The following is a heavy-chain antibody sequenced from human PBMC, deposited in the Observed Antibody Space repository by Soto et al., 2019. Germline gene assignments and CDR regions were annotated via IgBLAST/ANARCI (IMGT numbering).Heavy chain of an antibody. J-gene: IGHJ4*02. CDR3: AREVEGRSYQPIDF. CDR1: GYTFTSYD. Sequence: QVQLVQSGAEVKKPGASVKVSCKASGYTFTSYDINWVRQATGQGLEWMGWMNPNSGNTGYAQKFQGRVTMTRDTSIITAYMELSSLRSEDTVVYYCAREVEGRSYQPIDFWGQGTVVTVSS. CDR2: MNPNSGNT. D-gene: IGHD2-15*01. V-gene: IGHV1-8*01.